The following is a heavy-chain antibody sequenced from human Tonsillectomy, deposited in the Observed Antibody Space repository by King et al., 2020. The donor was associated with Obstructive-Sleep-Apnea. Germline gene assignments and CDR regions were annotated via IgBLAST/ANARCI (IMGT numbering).Heavy chain of an antibody. J-gene: IGHJ4*02. Sequence: QLQESGPGLVKPSETLSLTCTVSGDSLSSSSYYWGWIRQPPGKGLEWMGGIYYRGSTYYNPSLKSRVTISVDTSKNQFSLKLGSVTAADTAVYYCATHTTAWRPVDSWGQGTLVTVSS. CDR2: IYYRGST. V-gene: IGHV4-39*01. CDR3: ATHTTAWRPVDS. D-gene: IGHD1-14*01. CDR1: GDSLSSSSYY.